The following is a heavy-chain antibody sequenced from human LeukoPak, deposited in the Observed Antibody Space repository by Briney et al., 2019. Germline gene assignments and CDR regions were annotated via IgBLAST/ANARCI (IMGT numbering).Heavy chain of an antibody. D-gene: IGHD5-24*01. V-gene: IGHV4-34*01. CDR1: GGSCDDYY. Sequence: SDTLSLTCDLSGGSCDDYYCSWIRQPPGKGLEWIGEIHPHGIFYYNSSLMSRVTISIDTSKTQFSLRLTSVTAADTAFYYCSRGRDRSKAGDHWGPGSLVTVSS. CDR2: IHPHGIF. CDR3: SRGRDRSKAGDH. J-gene: IGHJ4*02.